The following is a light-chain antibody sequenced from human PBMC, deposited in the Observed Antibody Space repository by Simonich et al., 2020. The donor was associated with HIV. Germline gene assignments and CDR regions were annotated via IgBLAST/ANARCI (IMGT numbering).Light chain of an antibody. V-gene: IGKV4-1*01. CDR2: WAS. CDR3: QQYYRTPLT. Sequence: DIVMTQSPDSLAVSLGERATINCKSRQSVLYSSNNKNHLAWYQQKPGQPPKLLIYWASTRESGVPDRISGSGSGTDFTLTISSLQTEDVAVYYCQQYYRTPLTFGGGTKVEIK. CDR1: QSVLYSSNNKNH. J-gene: IGKJ4*01.